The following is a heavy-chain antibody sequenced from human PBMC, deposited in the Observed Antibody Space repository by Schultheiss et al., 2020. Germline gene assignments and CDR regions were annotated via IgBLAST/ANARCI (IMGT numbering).Heavy chain of an antibody. CDR3: ARTFRAAAGYYYYYGMDV. D-gene: IGHD6-13*01. V-gene: IGHV3-9*01. Sequence: GGSLRLSCAASGFTFDDYAMHWVRQAPGKGLEWVSGISWNSGSIGYADSVKGRFTISRDNSKNTLYLQVNSLRAEDSAVYYCARTFRAAAGYYYYYGMDVWGQGTTVTVYS. CDR2: ISWNSGSI. CDR1: GFTFDDYA. J-gene: IGHJ6*02.